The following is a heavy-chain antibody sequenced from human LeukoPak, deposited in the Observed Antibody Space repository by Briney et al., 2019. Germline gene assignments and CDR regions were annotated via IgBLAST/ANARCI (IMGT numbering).Heavy chain of an antibody. J-gene: IGHJ6*02. CDR3: ARASDSGDYFSGMDV. Sequence: GGSLRLSCAASGFTFSAYSMNWVRQAPGRGLEWVSSISSGTTYIYYADSVKGRFTISRDSAKNSLYLQMNSLGAEDTAVYYCARASDSGDYFSGMDVWGQGTTVTVSS. D-gene: IGHD4-17*01. V-gene: IGHV3-21*01. CDR2: ISSGTTYI. CDR1: GFTFSAYS.